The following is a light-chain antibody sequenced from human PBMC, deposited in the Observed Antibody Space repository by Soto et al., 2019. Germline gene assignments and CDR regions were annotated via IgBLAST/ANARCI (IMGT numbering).Light chain of an antibody. CDR1: SGDVGGYNY. CDR3: SSYTSSSTYV. J-gene: IGLJ1*01. V-gene: IGLV2-14*01. CDR2: DVS. Sequence: QSVLTQPASVSGSPGQSITISCTGTSGDVGGYNYVSWYQQHPGKAPKLMIYDVSNRPSGVSNRFSGSKSGNTASLTISGLQAEDEADYYCSSYTSSSTYVFGTGTTLTVL.